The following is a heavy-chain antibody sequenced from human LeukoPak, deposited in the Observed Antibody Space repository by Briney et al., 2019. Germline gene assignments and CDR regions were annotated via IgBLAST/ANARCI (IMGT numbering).Heavy chain of an antibody. J-gene: IGHJ3*02. CDR2: IYTSGST. Sequence: SETLSLTCTVSGGSISSYYWSWIRQPPGKGLEWIGRIYTSGSTNYNPSLKSRVTMSVDTSKNQFSLKLSSVTAADTAVYYCARGVRTGGPIAAARRGDAFDIWGQGTMVTVSS. V-gene: IGHV4-4*07. D-gene: IGHD6-6*01. CDR1: GGSISSYY. CDR3: ARGVRTGGPIAAARRGDAFDI.